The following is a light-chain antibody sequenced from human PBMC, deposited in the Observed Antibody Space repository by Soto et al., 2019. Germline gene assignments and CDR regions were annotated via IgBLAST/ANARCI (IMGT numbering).Light chain of an antibody. CDR2: EVS. V-gene: IGLV2-8*01. CDR1: SSDVGGYNY. CDR3: SSYAGSNNFVV. J-gene: IGLJ2*01. Sequence: QSVLTQPPSASGSPGQSVTISCTGTSSDVGGYNYVSWYQQHPGKAPKLMIYEVSKRPSGVPDRFSGSTSGNTASLAVSGLQAEDEADYCCSSYAGSNNFVVFGGGAQVTVL.